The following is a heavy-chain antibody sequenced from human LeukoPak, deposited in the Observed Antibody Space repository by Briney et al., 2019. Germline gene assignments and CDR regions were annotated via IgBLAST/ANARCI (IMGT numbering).Heavy chain of an antibody. Sequence: GGSLRLSCAASGFAFSNYGMNWVRQAPGKGLEWVSGITGSGSTTYYADSVKGRFTISRDNSNNTLYLQMNSPRAEDTAAYYCAKGQRFYGEYYFDYWGQGTLVTVSS. CDR1: GFAFSNYG. D-gene: IGHD4-17*01. CDR3: AKGQRFYGEYYFDY. J-gene: IGHJ4*02. CDR2: ITGSGSTT. V-gene: IGHV3-23*01.